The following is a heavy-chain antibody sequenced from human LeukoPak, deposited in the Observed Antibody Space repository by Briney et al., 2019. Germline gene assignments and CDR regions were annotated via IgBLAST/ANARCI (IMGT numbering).Heavy chain of an antibody. V-gene: IGHV4-31*03. CDR1: GDSIISAYYC. D-gene: IGHD2-2*01. CDR2: SYYSATT. CDR3: ARVVGSTSWFDS. Sequence: SQTLSLTCTVSGDSIISAYYCWRWERPRQGQDLEWIAYSYYSATTYYNPSLKSRIGLSVDTSKNQFSLNLTSVTAADTAVYFCARVVGSTSWFDSWGQGTRVTVSS. J-gene: IGHJ5*01.